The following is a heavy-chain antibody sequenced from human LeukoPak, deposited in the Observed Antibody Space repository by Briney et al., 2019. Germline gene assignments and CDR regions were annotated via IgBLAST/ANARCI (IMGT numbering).Heavy chain of an antibody. CDR1: GFTFSSYA. CDR2: ISGSGGSA. V-gene: IGHV3-23*01. D-gene: IGHD4-11*01. Sequence: PGGSLRLSCAASGFTFSSYAMSWVRQAPGKGLEWVSAISGSGGSAYYADSVKGRFTISRDNSKNTLYLQMNSLRAEDTAVYYCAKILSYDYSNYRPGDYWGQGTLVTVSS. J-gene: IGHJ4*02. CDR3: AKILSYDYSNYRPGDY.